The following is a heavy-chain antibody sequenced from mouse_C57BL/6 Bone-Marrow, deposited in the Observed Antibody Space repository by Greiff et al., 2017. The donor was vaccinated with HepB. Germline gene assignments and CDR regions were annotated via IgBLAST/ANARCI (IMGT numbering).Heavy chain of an antibody. J-gene: IGHJ2*01. CDR1: GISITTGNYR. CDR3: ARERGVYYGYDGGYYFDY. V-gene: IGHV3-5*01. D-gene: IGHD2-2*01. CDR2: IYYSGTF. Sequence: EVKLLESGPGLVKPSQTVFLTCTVTGISITTGNYRWSWIRQFPGNKLEWIGYIYYSGTFTYNPSLTSRTTITRDTPKNQFFLEMNSLTAEDTATYYWARERGVYYGYDGGYYFDYWGQGTTLTVSS.